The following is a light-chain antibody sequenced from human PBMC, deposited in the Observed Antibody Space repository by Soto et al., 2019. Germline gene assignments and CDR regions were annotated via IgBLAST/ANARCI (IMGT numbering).Light chain of an antibody. CDR2: DAS. J-gene: IGKJ5*01. Sequence: DIQMTQSPSSLSASLGERVTISCKASQDISNYLDWYQQKPGKAPNLLIYDASNLETGVPSRFSGSGSGTDFTLTISSLQPEDIATYYCQQYGNLPPTFGQGTRLEIK. CDR3: QQYGNLPPT. CDR1: QDISNY. V-gene: IGKV1-33*01.